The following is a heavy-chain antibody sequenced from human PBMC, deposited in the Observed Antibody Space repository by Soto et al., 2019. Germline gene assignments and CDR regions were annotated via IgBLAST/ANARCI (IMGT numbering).Heavy chain of an antibody. CDR3: ARTPNSSGWYEDYYYGMDV. Sequence: GGSLRLSCAASGFTVSSNYMSRVRQAPGKGLEWVSVIYSGGSTYYADSVKGRFTISRDNSKNTLYLQMNSLRAEDTAVYYCARTPNSSGWYEDYYYGMDVWGQGTTVTVSS. D-gene: IGHD6-19*01. V-gene: IGHV3-53*01. CDR1: GFTVSSNY. CDR2: IYSGGST. J-gene: IGHJ6*02.